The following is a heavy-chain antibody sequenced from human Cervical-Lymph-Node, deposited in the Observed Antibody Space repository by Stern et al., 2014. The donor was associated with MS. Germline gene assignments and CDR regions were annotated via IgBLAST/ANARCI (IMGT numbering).Heavy chain of an antibody. CDR1: GFTFGADF. D-gene: IGHD2-8*02. CDR2: ISSSGSTV. J-gene: IGHJ4*02. CDR3: ASEKCTSASCFLS. V-gene: IGHV3-11*01. Sequence: VQLVESGGGLVKPGGSLRLSCAASGFTFGADFMTWIRQAPGKGLEWVSYISSSGSTVHYADSVKGRFTISRDNANNSLYLQMNSLRDEDTAVYYCASEKCTSASCFLSWGQGALVTVSS.